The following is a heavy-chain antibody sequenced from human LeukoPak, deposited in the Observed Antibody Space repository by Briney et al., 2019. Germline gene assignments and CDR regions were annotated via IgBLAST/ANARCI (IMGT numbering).Heavy chain of an antibody. Sequence: GGSLRLSCAASGFTFSRYWMTWVRQAPGKGLEWVANIKQDGSEKYYVDSVKGRFTISRDNAKNSLYLQMNSLRAEDTAVYYCARHRNKWELPPFDYWGQGTLVTVSS. V-gene: IGHV3-7*01. D-gene: IGHD1-26*01. CDR1: GFTFSRYW. CDR2: IKQDGSEK. CDR3: ARHRNKWELPPFDY. J-gene: IGHJ4*02.